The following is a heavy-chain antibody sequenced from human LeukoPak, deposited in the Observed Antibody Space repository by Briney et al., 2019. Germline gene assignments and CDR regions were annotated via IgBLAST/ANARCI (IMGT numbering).Heavy chain of an antibody. Sequence: GGSLRLSCAASGFPFSRYWLSWVRQAPGKGLEWVANIRQDGSEKYYVDSVKGRFTISRDNAKNSLYLQMNSLRVEDTAVYYCARGWELDPWGQGTLVTVSS. CDR3: ARGWELDP. V-gene: IGHV3-7*05. J-gene: IGHJ5*02. CDR2: IRQDGSEK. D-gene: IGHD1-26*01. CDR1: GFPFSRYW.